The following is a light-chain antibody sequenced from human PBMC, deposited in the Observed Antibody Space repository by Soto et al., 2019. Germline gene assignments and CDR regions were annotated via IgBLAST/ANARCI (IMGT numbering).Light chain of an antibody. V-gene: IGKV1-5*03. J-gene: IGKJ1*01. CDR3: QHSGT. CDR1: QSISTR. Sequence: DIQMTQSPSTLSASVGDRVTITCRASQSISTRLAWYQQKPGRAPNLLIYKASDLKTGVPSRFSGSGSGTAFTLSITTLQPDDFATYYCQHSGTFGQGTKVEIK. CDR2: KAS.